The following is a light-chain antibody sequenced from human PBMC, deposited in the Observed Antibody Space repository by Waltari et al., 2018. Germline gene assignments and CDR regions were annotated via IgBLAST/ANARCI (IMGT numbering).Light chain of an antibody. CDR2: DVT. J-gene: IGLJ2*01. CDR1: SGDVGDFTY. Sequence: QSALTQPRSVSESPGQSVTISCTGSSGDVGDFTYVSWYQQPPGKAPKLMIYDVTKRPSGVPARCAGSRSADTASLTISGLQAEDEADYYCCSYGGSYTLVVFGGGTKLTVL. CDR3: CSYGGSYTLVV. V-gene: IGLV2-11*01.